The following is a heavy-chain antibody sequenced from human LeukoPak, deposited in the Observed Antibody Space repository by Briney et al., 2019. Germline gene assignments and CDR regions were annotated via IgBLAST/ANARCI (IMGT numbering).Heavy chain of an antibody. Sequence: ASVKVSCKASGYTFTSYYMHWVRQAPGQGLEWMGIINPSGGSTSYAQRLQGRVTMTRNTSISTAYMELSSLTSGDTAVYYCARSRGIGYNSQVFDLWGQGTLVTVSS. V-gene: IGHV1-46*01. CDR1: GYTFTSYY. D-gene: IGHD5-24*01. J-gene: IGHJ4*02. CDR2: INPSGGST. CDR3: ARSRGIGYNSQVFDL.